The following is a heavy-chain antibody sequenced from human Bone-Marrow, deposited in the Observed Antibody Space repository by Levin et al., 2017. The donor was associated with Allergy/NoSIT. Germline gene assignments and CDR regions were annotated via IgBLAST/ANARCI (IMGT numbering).Heavy chain of an antibody. D-gene: IGHD5-24*01. CDR2: ISGYGTNT. CDR1: GFSFRNYA. J-gene: IGHJ4*02. Sequence: GGSLRLSCAASGFSFRNYAMSWVRQAPGKGLEWVSTISGYGTNTFYADSMRGRFTISKDNSKNLLFLQINTLRVEDTAVYYCAKGWLQYDYFDFWGQGTLVTVSS. CDR3: AKGWLQYDYFDF. V-gene: IGHV3-23*01.